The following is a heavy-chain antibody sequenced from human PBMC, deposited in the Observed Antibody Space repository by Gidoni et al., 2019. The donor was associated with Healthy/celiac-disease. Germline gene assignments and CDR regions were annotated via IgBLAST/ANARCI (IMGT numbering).Heavy chain of an antibody. CDR3: ARSWLRRRHDAFDI. D-gene: IGHD5-12*01. V-gene: IGHV3-30-3*01. CDR2: ISYDGSNK. CDR1: GFTFSSYA. Sequence: QVQLVESGGGVGQPGRSLRLPCPASGFTFSSYAMHWGRQAPGKGLEWVAVISYDGSNKYYADSVKGRFTISRGNSKNTLYLQMNSLRAEDTAVYYCARSWLRRRHDAFDIWGQGTMVTVSS. J-gene: IGHJ3*02.